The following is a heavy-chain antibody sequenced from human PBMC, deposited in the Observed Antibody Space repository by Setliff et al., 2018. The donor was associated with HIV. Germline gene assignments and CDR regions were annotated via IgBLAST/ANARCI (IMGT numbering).Heavy chain of an antibody. D-gene: IGHD4-17*01. CDR2: IYSDGST. V-gene: IGHV3-53*05. J-gene: IGHJ4*02. Sequence: PGGSLRLSCAASGFTVSDTHMTWVRQAPGKGLEWVSVIYSDGSTYYADSVKGRFTISRDNSKNMLYLQMNSLTTEDTAVYYCAKPTTVVTSYYFDSWGQGTQVTVSS. CDR1: GFTVSDTH. CDR3: AKPTTVVTSYYFDS.